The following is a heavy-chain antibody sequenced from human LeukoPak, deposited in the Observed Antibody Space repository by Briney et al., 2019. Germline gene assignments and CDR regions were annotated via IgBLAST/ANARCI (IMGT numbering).Heavy chain of an antibody. D-gene: IGHD6-6*01. CDR1: GYTFTSYY. V-gene: IGHV1-46*01. CDR3: ARDSRIAARPSFYYYYYYMDV. J-gene: IGHJ6*03. Sequence: GASVKVSCKASGYTFTSYYMHWVRQAPGQGLEWMGIINPSGGSTSYAQKFQGRVTMTRDTSTSTVYMELSSLRSEDTAVYYCARDSRIAARPSFYYYYYYMDVWGKGTTVTVSS. CDR2: INPSGGST.